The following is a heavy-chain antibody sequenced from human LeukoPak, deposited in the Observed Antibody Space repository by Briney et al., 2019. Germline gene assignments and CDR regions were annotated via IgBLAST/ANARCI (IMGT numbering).Heavy chain of an antibody. CDR2: SYYSWSN. J-gene: IGHJ4*02. Sequence: SETLSLTCTVCGGSNSNYYWIWIQQPPGKGLEGMGYSYYSWSNNYNHSLKSLVTISLDTSKNQFSLKMSSVTAAATAVYYCARSAQGHSYGYYFDCWGQGTLVTVSS. CDR1: GGSNSNYY. V-gene: IGHV4-59*01. D-gene: IGHD5-18*01. CDR3: ARSAQGHSYGYYFDC.